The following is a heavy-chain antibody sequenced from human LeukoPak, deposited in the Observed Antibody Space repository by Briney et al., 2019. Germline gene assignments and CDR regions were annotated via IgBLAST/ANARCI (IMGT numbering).Heavy chain of an antibody. V-gene: IGHV1-24*01. CDR1: GYTLTELS. CDR2: FDPEDGET. J-gene: IGHJ3*02. Sequence: ASVKVSCKVSGYTLTELSMHWVRQAPGKGLGWMGGFDPEDGETIYAQKFQGGVTMTEDTSTDTAYMELSSLRSEDTAVYYCATAEPSEWELAAFDIWGQGTMVTVSS. D-gene: IGHD1-26*01. CDR3: ATAEPSEWELAAFDI.